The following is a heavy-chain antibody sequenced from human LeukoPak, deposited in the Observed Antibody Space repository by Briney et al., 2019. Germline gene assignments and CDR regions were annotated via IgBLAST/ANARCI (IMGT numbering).Heavy chain of an antibody. V-gene: IGHV4-34*01. CDR3: ARSSSWPPYYYYGMDV. J-gene: IGHJ6*02. CDR1: GGSFSGYY. D-gene: IGHD6-13*01. Sequence: SETLSLTCAVYGGSFSGYYWSWIRQPPGKGLEWIGEINHSGSTNYNPSLKSRVTMSVDTSKNQFSLKLSSVTAADTAVYYCARSSSWPPYYYYGMDVWGQGTTVTVS. CDR2: INHSGST.